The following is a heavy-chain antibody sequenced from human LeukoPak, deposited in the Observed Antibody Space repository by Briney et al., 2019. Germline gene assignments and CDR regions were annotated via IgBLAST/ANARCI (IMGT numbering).Heavy chain of an antibody. CDR3: ARDPDPRYYDFWSGRDAFDI. V-gene: IGHV4-34*01. CDR1: GGSFSGYY. Sequence: SETLSLTCAVYGGSFSGYYWNWIRQPPGKGLEWIGEINHSGSTNYNPSLKSRVTISVDTSKNQFSLKLSSVTAADTAVYYCARDPDPRYYDFWSGRDAFDIWGQGTMVTVSS. D-gene: IGHD3-3*01. CDR2: INHSGST. J-gene: IGHJ3*02.